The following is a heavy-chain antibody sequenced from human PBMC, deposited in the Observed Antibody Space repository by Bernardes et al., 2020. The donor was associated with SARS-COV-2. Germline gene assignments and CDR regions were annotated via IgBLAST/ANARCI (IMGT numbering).Heavy chain of an antibody. CDR3: ARGSGNYYFDY. J-gene: IGHJ4*02. D-gene: IGHD1-26*01. CDR1: GFTFSSYW. V-gene: IGHV3-74*01. Sequence: SLRLSCTASGFTFSSYWMHWVRQAPGKGLVWVSRLNGDGNSINYADSVKGRFTISRDNAKHTVYLQMNSLRPEDTAIYYCARGSGNYYFDYWGQGTLVTVSS. CDR2: LNGDGNSI.